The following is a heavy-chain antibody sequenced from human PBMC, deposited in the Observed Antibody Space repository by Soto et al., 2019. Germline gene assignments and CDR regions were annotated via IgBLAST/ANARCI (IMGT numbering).Heavy chain of an antibody. D-gene: IGHD3-16*02. CDR1: GYTFTSYG. CDR3: ARVLRIVINYYYYGMDV. V-gene: IGHV1-18*01. CDR2: ISAYNGNT. J-gene: IGHJ6*02. Sequence: ASVKVSCKASGYTFTSYGISWVRQAPGQGLEWMGWISAYNGNTNYAQKLQGRVTMTTDTSTSTAYMELRSLRSDDTAVYYCARVLRIVINYYYYGMDVWAQGPTVTVSS.